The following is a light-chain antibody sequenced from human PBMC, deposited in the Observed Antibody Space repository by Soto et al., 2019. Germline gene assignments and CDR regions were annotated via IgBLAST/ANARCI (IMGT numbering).Light chain of an antibody. CDR3: QQYDSSPVT. CDR2: GAS. J-gene: IGKJ1*01. V-gene: IGKV3-20*01. CDR1: QSVSSSY. Sequence: EIVLTQSPGTLSLSPGERATLSCRASQSVSSSYLAWYQQKPGQAPRLLIYGASSRATGIPDRLSGSGSGTDFTLTISRLEPEDFAVYYCQQYDSSPVTFGQGTKVEIK.